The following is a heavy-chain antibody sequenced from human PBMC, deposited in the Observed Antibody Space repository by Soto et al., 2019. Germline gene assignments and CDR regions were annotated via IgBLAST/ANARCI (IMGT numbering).Heavy chain of an antibody. CDR1: GDSISSPNW. CDR2: MFASGSS. Sequence: SETLSLTCAVSGDSISSPNWWSWYRQPPGKGLELIGEMFASGSSNYNPSLNGRVTISLDTSKNHFSLKLTSLAAADTAIYYCAREGFDHRPDYWGQGIPVTVST. J-gene: IGHJ4*02. V-gene: IGHV4-4*02. CDR3: AREGFDHRPDY.